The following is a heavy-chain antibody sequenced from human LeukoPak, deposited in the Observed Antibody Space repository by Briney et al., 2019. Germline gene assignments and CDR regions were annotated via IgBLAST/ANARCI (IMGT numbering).Heavy chain of an antibody. J-gene: IGHJ4*02. CDR1: GGTFSSYA. V-gene: IGHV1-69*05. Sequence: ASVKVSSKASGGTFSSYAISWVRQAAGQGLEWMGGIIPIFGTANYAQKFQGRVTITTDESTSTAYMELSSLSSEDTAVYYCARTYYYDGSGYGSLLNWGQGTLVTISS. D-gene: IGHD3-22*01. CDR2: IIPIFGTA. CDR3: ARTYYYDGSGYGSLLN.